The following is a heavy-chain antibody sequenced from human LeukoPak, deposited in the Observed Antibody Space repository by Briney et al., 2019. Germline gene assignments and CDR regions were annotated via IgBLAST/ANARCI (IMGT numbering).Heavy chain of an antibody. CDR2: IYPGDSDT. J-gene: IGHJ6*02. D-gene: IGHD1-7*01. V-gene: IGHV5-51*01. CDR3: ARHSKTGSTFYGMDV. Sequence: GESLKISCEGSGYSFPTYWIAWVRQMPGKGLEWMGIIYPGDSDTKYSPSFQGQVTISADKSTNTAHLQWSSLKASDSAMYYCARHSKTGSTFYGMDVWGQGTTVTVSS. CDR1: GYSFPTYW.